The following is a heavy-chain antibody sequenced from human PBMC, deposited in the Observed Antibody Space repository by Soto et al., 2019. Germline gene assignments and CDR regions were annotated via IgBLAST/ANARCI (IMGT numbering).Heavy chain of an antibody. Sequence: QITLKESGPTLVKPTQTLTLTCAFSGFSLSTSGVGVGWIRQPPGKALEWLALIYWDNDKRYSPSLKSRLTITQXXSXNXXVLTMTDVDPVDTGTYYCAHRRAYNNYWFWGDFDSWGQGILVTVSS. J-gene: IGHJ4*02. CDR1: GFSLSTSGVG. V-gene: IGHV2-5*02. CDR2: IYWDNDK. D-gene: IGHD3-16*01. CDR3: AHRRAYNNYWFWGDFDS.